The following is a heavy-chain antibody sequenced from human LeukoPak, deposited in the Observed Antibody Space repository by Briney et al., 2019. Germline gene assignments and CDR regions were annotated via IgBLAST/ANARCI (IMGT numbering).Heavy chain of an antibody. D-gene: IGHD4-23*01. CDR2: FDPEDGET. V-gene: IGHV1-24*01. Sequence: ASVKVSCKASGCTLSELTIHWVRQAPGKGLEWMGGFDPEDGETIYAQKFQGRVTMTEDTSADTAYMEVSGLRSEDTAVYYCARVRYGHNYYGGHYYDGMDVWGQGTTVTVSS. J-gene: IGHJ6*02. CDR3: ARVRYGHNYYGGHYYDGMDV. CDR1: GCTLSELT.